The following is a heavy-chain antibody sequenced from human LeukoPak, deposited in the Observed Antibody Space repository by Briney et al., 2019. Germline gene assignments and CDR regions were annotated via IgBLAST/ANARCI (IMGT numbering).Heavy chain of an antibody. CDR2: ISWNSGSV. CDR1: GFTSDDYA. CDR3: TRDMRPGGADV. V-gene: IGHV3-9*02. Sequence: GRSLRLSCAASGFTSDDYAMHWVRQAPGKGLEWVSGISWNSGSVVYADSVKGRFTISRDKVKNFLYLQMNSLRVEDTALYFCTRDMRPGGADVWGQGTTVTVSS. D-gene: IGHD4-17*01. J-gene: IGHJ6*02.